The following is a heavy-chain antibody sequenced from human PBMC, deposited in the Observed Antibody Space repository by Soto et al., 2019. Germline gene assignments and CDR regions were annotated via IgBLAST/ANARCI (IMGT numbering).Heavy chain of an antibody. V-gene: IGHV3-74*01. J-gene: IGHJ4*02. CDR3: ARGGRAGSVSFAVGDS. Sequence: EVHLVESGGGLVQPGGSLRLSCAATGFTFNNYWMHWVRQAPGKGLVWVSRINSDGSDTNYADSVKGRFTISSDNAQNTLYLQMNSLRGEDSAVYFCARGGRAGSVSFAVGDSWGQGALVTVSS. CDR2: INSDGSDT. CDR1: GFTFNNYW. D-gene: IGHD3-10*01.